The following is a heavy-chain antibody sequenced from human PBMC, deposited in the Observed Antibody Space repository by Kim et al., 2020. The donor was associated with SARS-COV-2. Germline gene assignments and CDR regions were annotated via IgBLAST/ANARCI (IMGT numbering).Heavy chain of an antibody. J-gene: IGHJ5*02. V-gene: IGHV1-3*01. CDR1: GYTFTSYA. D-gene: IGHD3-9*01. CDR2: INAGNGNT. Sequence: ASVKVSCKASGYTFTSYAMHWVRQAPGQRLEWMGWINAGNGNTKYSQKFQGRVTITRDTSASTAYMELSSLRSEDTAVYYCARDWLRYFDLLQPGNWFDPWGQGTLVTVSS. CDR3: ARDWLRYFDLLQPGNWFDP.